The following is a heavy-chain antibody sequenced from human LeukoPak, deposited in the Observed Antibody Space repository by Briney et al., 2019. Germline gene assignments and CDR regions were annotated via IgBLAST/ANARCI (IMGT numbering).Heavy chain of an antibody. CDR3: ARAFRKPSDYDFWSGYYNGNWFDP. V-gene: IGHV1-18*01. Sequence: GASVKVSCKASGYTFTSYGISWVRQAPGQGLEWMGWISAYNGNTNYAQKLQGRVTMTTDTSTSTAYMEPRSLRSDDTAVYYCARAFRKPSDYDFWSGYYNGNWFDPWGQGTLVTVSS. CDR2: ISAYNGNT. J-gene: IGHJ5*02. D-gene: IGHD3-3*01. CDR1: GYTFTSYG.